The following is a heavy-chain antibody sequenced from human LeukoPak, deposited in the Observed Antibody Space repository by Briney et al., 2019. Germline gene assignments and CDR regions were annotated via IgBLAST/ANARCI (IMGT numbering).Heavy chain of an antibody. Sequence: PSETLSLTCAVSGGSISRSSYYWAWIRQPPGKGLEWVGTIYYGGSIYGDPSLKGRITISLDTSKNQFSLRLSSVTAADTAVYYCARRRYYYGSGTFSYWGQGTLVTVSS. CDR1: GGSISRSSYY. V-gene: IGHV4-39*07. CDR3: ARRRYYYGSGTFSY. J-gene: IGHJ4*02. CDR2: IYYGGSI. D-gene: IGHD3-10*01.